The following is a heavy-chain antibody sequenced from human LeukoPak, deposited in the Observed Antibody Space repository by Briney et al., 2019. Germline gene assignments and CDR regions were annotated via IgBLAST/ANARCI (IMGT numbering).Heavy chain of an antibody. J-gene: IGHJ4*02. D-gene: IGHD3-22*01. CDR3: ARHVVGVGFDY. Sequence: GGSLRLSCVASGFTFSRHWMAWVRQAPGKGLEWVANIKKDGREIYYMDSVKGRFTISRDNAKNSLYLQMNSLRAEDTAVYYCARHVVGVGFDYWGQGTLVTVSS. CDR1: GFTFSRHW. CDR2: IKKDGREI. V-gene: IGHV3-7*01.